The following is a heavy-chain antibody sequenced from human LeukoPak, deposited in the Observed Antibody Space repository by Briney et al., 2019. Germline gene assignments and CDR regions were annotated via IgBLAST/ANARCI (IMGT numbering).Heavy chain of an antibody. CDR1: GFTFSSYA. CDR2: ISGSGGST. D-gene: IGHD4/OR15-4a*01. V-gene: IGHV3-23*01. CDR3: ARDQGMVNDAFDV. Sequence: PGGSLRLSCAASGFTFSSYAMSWVRQAPGKGLERVSAISGSGGSTYYADSVTGRFTISRDNSKNSLYLQMNNLRDDDTAVYYCARDQGMVNDAFDVWGQGTLVTVSS. J-gene: IGHJ3*01.